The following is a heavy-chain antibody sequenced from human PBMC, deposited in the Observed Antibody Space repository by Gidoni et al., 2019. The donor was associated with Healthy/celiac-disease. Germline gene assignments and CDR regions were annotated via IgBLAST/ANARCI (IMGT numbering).Heavy chain of an antibody. V-gene: IGHV1-24*01. CDR2: FDPEDGET. J-gene: IGHJ1*01. CDR1: GYTLTELS. CDR3: ATDLADPGAFQH. D-gene: IGHD6-19*01. Sequence: QVQLVQSGAEVKKPGASVKVSCKVSGYTLTELSMHWVLQAPGKGLEGMGCFDPEDGETIYVQNFQGRVTMTEYTSTDTAYMELSSLRSEDTAVYYCATDLADPGAFQHWGQGTLVTVSS.